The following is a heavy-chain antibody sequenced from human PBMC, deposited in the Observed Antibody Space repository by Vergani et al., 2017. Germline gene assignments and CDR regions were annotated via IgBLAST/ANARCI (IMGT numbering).Heavy chain of an antibody. D-gene: IGHD3-22*01. CDR1: GDSISSGVYY. CDR3: ARMGGYDEGDAFRIGYFDS. V-gene: IGHV4-31*03. J-gene: IGHJ4*02. CDR2: IYSTGST. Sequence: VQLQESGPGLVKPSQTLSLTCRVSGDSISSGVYYWNWIRQHPGKGLEWIGYIYSTGSTHHNPSLRRRINMSVDTSKNQFSLKLNSVTAADTAMYYCARMGGYDEGDAFRIGYFDSWGPGILVTVSS.